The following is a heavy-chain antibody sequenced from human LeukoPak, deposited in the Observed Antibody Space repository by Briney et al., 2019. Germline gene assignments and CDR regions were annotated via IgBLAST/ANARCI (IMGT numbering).Heavy chain of an antibody. V-gene: IGHV3-48*03. J-gene: IGHJ6*02. D-gene: IGHD1-26*01. CDR1: GFTFSSYE. CDR2: ISSSGSTI. CDR3: ARGREYYYYGMDV. Sequence: GGSLRLSCAASGFTFSSYEMNWVRQAPGKGLEWVSYISSSGSTIYYADSVKGRFNISRDNAKNSLYLQMNRLRAEDTAVYYCARGREYYYYGMDVWGQGTTVTVSS.